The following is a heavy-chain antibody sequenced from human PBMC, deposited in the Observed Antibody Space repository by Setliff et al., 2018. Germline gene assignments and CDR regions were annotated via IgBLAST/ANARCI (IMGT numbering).Heavy chain of an antibody. J-gene: IGHJ4*02. V-gene: IGHV4-59*08. CDR1: GGSIGSSF. D-gene: IGHD3-10*01. CDR2: KPNRGDT. Sequence: SETLSLTCTVSGGSIGSSFWNWIRQSPGKGLEWIGYKPNRGDTNSNPSLRSRLTMSVDTTKNQFSLKLTSMTAADTAVYFCARHLLVQGTYHFDYWGQGSPVTVSS. CDR3: ARHLLVQGTYHFDY.